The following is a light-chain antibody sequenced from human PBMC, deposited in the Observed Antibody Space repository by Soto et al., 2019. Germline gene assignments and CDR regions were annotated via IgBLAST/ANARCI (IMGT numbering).Light chain of an antibody. J-gene: IGKJ3*01. CDR1: QSVSSN. CDR3: QQYNNWPFT. Sequence: EIVMTQSPATLSVSPGERATLSCRASQSVSSNLAWYQQKPGQAPRLLIYGASTRATGSPARFSGSASGTEFTLTISSLQSEEFAVYYGQQYNNWPFTFGPGTKVDIK. V-gene: IGKV3-15*01. CDR2: GAS.